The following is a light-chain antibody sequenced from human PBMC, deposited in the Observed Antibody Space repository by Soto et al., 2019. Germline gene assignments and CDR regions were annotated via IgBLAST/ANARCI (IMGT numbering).Light chain of an antibody. Sequence: QSVLTQPASLSGSPGQSITISCTGTSTDIGSHNYVSWYQQHPGKAPKLMIFDVSYRPSGISDRFSGSKSGNTASLTISGLQPEDEADYYCSSYGASSTLFGGGTKVTVL. J-gene: IGLJ2*01. CDR2: DVS. V-gene: IGLV2-14*03. CDR3: SSYGASSTL. CDR1: STDIGSHNY.